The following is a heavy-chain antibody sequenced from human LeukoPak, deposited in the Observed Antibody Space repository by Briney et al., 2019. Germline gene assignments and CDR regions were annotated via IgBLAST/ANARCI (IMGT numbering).Heavy chain of an antibody. J-gene: IGHJ4*02. D-gene: IGHD6-19*01. CDR3: AAFRQWLVILDY. V-gene: IGHV4-59*08. CDR2: IYSSGST. CDR1: GGSISNSY. Sequence: SETLSLTCTVSGGSISNSYWSWVRQPPGKGLEWIGHIYSSGSTTYSPSLKSRVSISVDTSKNQFSLNLSSVTAADTAVYYCAAFRQWLVILDYWGQGTLVTVSS.